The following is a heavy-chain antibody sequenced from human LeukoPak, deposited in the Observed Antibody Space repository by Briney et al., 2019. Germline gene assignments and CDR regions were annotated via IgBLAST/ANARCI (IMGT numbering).Heavy chain of an antibody. V-gene: IGHV1-18*01. J-gene: IGHJ4*02. CDR3: ASLSYGSGSYLSY. CDR1: VYTFTSYG. D-gene: IGHD3-10*01. CDR2: ISAYNGNT. Sequence: ASVNVSCKASVYTFTSYGISWVRQAPGQGLEWMGWISAYNGNTNYAQKLQGRVTMTTDTSTSTAYMELRSLRSDDTAGYYCASLSYGSGSYLSYWGQGTLVTVSS.